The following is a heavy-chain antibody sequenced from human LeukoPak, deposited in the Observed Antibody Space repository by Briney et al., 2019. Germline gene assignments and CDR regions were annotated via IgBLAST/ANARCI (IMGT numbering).Heavy chain of an antibody. CDR3: AREGGQYFDY. CDR2: IYTSGST. J-gene: IGHJ4*02. CDR1: GGSISSYY. V-gene: IGHV4-4*09. Sequence: SETLSLTCTVSGGSISSYYWSWIRQPPGKGLEWIGYIYTSGSTNYNPSLKSRVTISVDTSKNQFSLKLSSVTAADTAVYYCAREGGQYFDYWGQGTLVTVSS.